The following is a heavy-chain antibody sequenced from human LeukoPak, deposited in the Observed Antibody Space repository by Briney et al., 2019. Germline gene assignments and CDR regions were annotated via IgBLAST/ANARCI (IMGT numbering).Heavy chain of an antibody. J-gene: IGHJ4*02. CDR1: GFTFTSYA. CDR3: AKDLRQYDFWSGYYPDY. Sequence: SGGSLRLSCAASGFTFTSYAMSWVRQAPGKGLEWVSAISGSGDSTYYADSVKGRFTISRDNAKNTLYLQMNSLRAEGTAVYFCAKDLRQYDFWSGYYPDYWGQGTLVTVSS. V-gene: IGHV3-23*01. CDR2: ISGSGDST. D-gene: IGHD3-3*01.